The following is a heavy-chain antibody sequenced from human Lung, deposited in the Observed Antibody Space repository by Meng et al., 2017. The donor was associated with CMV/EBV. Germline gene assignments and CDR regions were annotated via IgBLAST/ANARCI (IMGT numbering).Heavy chain of an antibody. D-gene: IGHD1-26*01. Sequence: GGSXRLXCKGSGYSFTSYWIGWVRQMPGKGLEWMGIIYPGDSDTRYSPSFQGQVTISADKSISTAYLQWSSLKASDTAMYYCARRGIVASYYFDYWGQGMLVTSSS. J-gene: IGHJ4*02. V-gene: IGHV5-51*01. CDR3: ARRGIVASYYFDY. CDR1: GYSFTSYW. CDR2: IYPGDSDT.